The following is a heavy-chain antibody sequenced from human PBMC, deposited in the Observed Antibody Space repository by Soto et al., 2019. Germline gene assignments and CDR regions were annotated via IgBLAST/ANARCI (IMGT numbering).Heavy chain of an antibody. CDR3: ARGDSSSWYYFDY. Sequence: QVQLQESGPGLVKPSETQSLTCTVSGGSISSYYWSWIRQPPGKGLEWIGYIYYSGSTNYNPSLKSRVTISVDTSKNQFSLKLSSVTAADTAVYYCARGDSSSWYYFDYWGQGTLVTVSS. V-gene: IGHV4-59*01. J-gene: IGHJ4*02. CDR2: IYYSGST. CDR1: GGSISSYY. D-gene: IGHD6-13*01.